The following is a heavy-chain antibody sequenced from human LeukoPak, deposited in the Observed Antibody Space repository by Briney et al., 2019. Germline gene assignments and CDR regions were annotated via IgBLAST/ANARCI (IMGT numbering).Heavy chain of an antibody. CDR1: GFIFNDHD. CDR3: AKDGGGWSYYFDY. D-gene: IGHD6-19*01. Sequence: GGSLRLSCAASGFIFNDHDMDWVRQAPGKGLEWVAAISYDGSNKYYADSVKGRFTISRDNSKNTLYLQMNSLRTEDTAVYYCAKDGGGWSYYFDYWGQGTLGTVSS. J-gene: IGHJ4*02. V-gene: IGHV3-30*18. CDR2: ISYDGSNK.